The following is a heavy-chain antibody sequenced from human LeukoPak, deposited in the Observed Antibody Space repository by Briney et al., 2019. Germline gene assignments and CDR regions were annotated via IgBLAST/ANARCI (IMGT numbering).Heavy chain of an antibody. D-gene: IGHD3-22*01. CDR1: GFTFSTYG. CDR3: ATDTIQTYYDSSGYHSTDY. V-gene: IGHV3-30*03. Sequence: PGGSLRLSCAASGFTFSTYGMHWVRQAPGKGLEWVAVTSYDGSNKYYADSVKGRFTISRDNSKNTLYLQMNSLRAEDTAVYYCATDTIQTYYDSSGYHSTDYWGQGTLVTVSS. CDR2: TSYDGSNK. J-gene: IGHJ4*02.